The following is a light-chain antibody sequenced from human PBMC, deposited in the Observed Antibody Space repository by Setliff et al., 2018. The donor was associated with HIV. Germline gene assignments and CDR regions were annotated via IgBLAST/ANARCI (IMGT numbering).Light chain of an antibody. CDR3: SSYTNTNTGV. CDR2: EVS. J-gene: IGLJ1*01. Sequence: QSALTQPPSVSGSPGQSVTISCTGTSSDVGNYNRVSWYQQPPGAAPKLIIYEVSNRPSGVPDRFSGSKSGNTASLTISGLQAKDEALYFCSSYTNTNTGVFGTGTKVTVL. V-gene: IGLV2-18*02. CDR1: SSDVGNYNR.